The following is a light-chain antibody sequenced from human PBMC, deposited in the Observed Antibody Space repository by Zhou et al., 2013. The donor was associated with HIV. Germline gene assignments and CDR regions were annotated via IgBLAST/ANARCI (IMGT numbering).Light chain of an antibody. CDR1: QSVGSR. J-gene: IGKJ3*01. V-gene: IGKV3-15*01. CDR3: QQYDNWPRT. Sequence: EIVMTQSPATVSVSPGERATLSCRASQSVGSRLAWYQQKPGQAPRLLIYGASTRATGIPARFSGSGSETDFTLTISSLQSEDFAVYYCQQYDNWPRTFGPGTKVEIK. CDR2: GAS.